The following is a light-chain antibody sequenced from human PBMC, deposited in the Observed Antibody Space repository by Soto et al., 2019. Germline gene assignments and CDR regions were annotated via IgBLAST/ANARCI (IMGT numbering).Light chain of an antibody. V-gene: IGKV4-1*01. CDR3: QQYYSAPPT. J-gene: IGKJ1*01. Sequence: DIVMTQSPDSLAVYLGERATINCKSSQTVLYNSNNKNYLAWYQQKPGQPPKLLIYWASTRESGVPDRFSGSGSGTDFTLTISSLQAEDVAIYYCQQYYSAPPTIGQGTKVEIK. CDR2: WAS. CDR1: QTVLYNSNNKNY.